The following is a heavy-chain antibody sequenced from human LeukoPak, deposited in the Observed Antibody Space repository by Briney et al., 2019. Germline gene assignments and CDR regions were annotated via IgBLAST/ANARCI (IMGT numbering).Heavy chain of an antibody. V-gene: IGHV3-48*01. CDR3: ANLAVVPAAWGWFDP. D-gene: IGHD2-2*01. Sequence: GGSLRLSCAASGFTFSSYSMNWVRQAPGKGLEWVSYISSSSSTIYYADSVKGRFTISRDNSKNTLYLQMNSLRAEDTAVYYCANLAVVPAAWGWFDPWGQGTLVTVSS. J-gene: IGHJ5*02. CDR2: ISSSSSTI. CDR1: GFTFSSYS.